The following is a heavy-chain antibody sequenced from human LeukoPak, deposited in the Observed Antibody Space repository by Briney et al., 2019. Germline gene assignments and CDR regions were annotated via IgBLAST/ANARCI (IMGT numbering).Heavy chain of an antibody. CDR3: ATDITMVRGARDY. V-gene: IGHV1-8*01. D-gene: IGHD3-10*01. Sequence: ASVKVSCKASGYTFTSYDINWVRQATGQGLEWMGWMNPNSGNTGYAQKFQGRVTMTEDTSTDTAYMELNSLRSEDTAVYYCATDITMVRGARDYWGQGTLVTVSS. CDR1: GYTFTSYD. J-gene: IGHJ4*02. CDR2: MNPNSGNT.